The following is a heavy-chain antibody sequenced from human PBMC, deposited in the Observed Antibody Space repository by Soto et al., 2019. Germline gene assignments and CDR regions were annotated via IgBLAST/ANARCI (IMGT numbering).Heavy chain of an antibody. CDR2: ISSNGGST. V-gene: IGHV3-64D*08. D-gene: IGHD2-15*01. CDR1: GFTFSSYA. CDR3: VKDGTRTVVTTNFDY. Sequence: GGSLRLSCLASGFTFSSYAMHWVRQAPGKGLEYVSAISSNGGSTYYADSVKGRFTISRDNSKNTLYLQMSSLRAEDTAVYYCVKDGTRTVVTTNFDYWGQGTLVTVSS. J-gene: IGHJ4*02.